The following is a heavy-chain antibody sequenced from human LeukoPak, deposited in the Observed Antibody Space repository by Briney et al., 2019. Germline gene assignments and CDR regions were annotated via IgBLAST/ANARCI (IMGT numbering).Heavy chain of an antibody. J-gene: IGHJ4*02. Sequence: GGSLRLSCAASGFTFSDYTINWVRQAPGKGLEWVSSISTISSYTYYADSVKGRFTISRDNAENSLYLQMHSLRAEDTDVYYCARDRYGGYVFDFWGQGTLVTVSS. V-gene: IGHV3-21*01. D-gene: IGHD4-17*01. CDR2: ISTISSYT. CDR3: ARDRYGGYVFDF. CDR1: GFTFSDYT.